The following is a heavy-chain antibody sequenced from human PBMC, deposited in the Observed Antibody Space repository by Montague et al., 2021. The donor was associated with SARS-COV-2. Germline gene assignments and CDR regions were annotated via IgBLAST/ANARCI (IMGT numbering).Heavy chain of an antibody. CDR3: ARSKPVSSVYYYYGMDV. CDR2: INHSGST. J-gene: IGHJ6*02. D-gene: IGHD3-22*01. V-gene: IGHV4-34*01. Sequence: SETLSLTCAVYGGSFSGYYWSWIRQPPGKGLEWIGEINHSGSTNYNPSLKSRVTISVDTSKNQFSLKLSSVTAADTAVYYCARSKPVSSVYYYYGMDVWGQGTPVTVSS. CDR1: GGSFSGYY.